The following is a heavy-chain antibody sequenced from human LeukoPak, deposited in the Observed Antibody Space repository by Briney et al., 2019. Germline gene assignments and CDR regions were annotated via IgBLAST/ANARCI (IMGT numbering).Heavy chain of an antibody. D-gene: IGHD3-10*01. CDR2: IKQDGSEK. Sequence: GGSLRLSCAASGFTFNSYWMTWVRQAPGKGLEWVANIKQDGSEKYYVDSVKGRFTIARDNAMNSLYLQMNSLRAEDTAVYFCARDRRGPFDYWGQGTLVTVSS. V-gene: IGHV3-7*03. J-gene: IGHJ4*02. CDR3: ARDRRGPFDY. CDR1: GFTFNSYW.